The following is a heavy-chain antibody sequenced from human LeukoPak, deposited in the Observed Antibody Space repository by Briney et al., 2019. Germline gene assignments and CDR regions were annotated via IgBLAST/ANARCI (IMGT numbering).Heavy chain of an antibody. CDR2: ISYSGST. V-gene: IGHV4-39*01. Sequence: PETLSLTCTVSGGSISSSSYSWGRIRQPPGKGLEWLGTISYSGSTYYNPSLKSRVTMSVDTSKNQFSPNLSSVTAADTAVYYCARRCFSISCYKDWVQGTLVTVSS. J-gene: IGHJ4*02. CDR1: GGSISSSSYS. CDR3: ARRCFSISCYKD. D-gene: IGHD2-2*02.